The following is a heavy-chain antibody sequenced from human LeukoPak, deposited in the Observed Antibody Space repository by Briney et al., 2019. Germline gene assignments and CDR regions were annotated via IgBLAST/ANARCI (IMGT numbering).Heavy chain of an antibody. V-gene: IGHV1-3*01. CDR3: ARGKRIAAATHFDY. Sequence: ASVKVSCKASGYTFTSYAMHWVRQAPGQRPEWMGWINAGNGNTKYSQKFQGRVTITRDTSASTAYMELSSLRSEDTAVYYCARGKRIAAATHFDYWGQGTLVTVSS. J-gene: IGHJ4*02. CDR1: GYTFTSYA. CDR2: INAGNGNT. D-gene: IGHD6-13*01.